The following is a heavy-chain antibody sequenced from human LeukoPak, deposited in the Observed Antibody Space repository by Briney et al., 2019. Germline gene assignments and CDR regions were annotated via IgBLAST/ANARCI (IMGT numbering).Heavy chain of an antibody. CDR2: IYYSGST. J-gene: IGHJ5*02. D-gene: IGHD3-10*01. CDR1: GGSISSYY. Sequence: SETLSLTCTVSGGSISSYYWSWIRHPPGKGLEWIGYIYYSGSTNYNPSLKSRVTISVDTSKNRFSLKLNSVTAADTAVYYCARHGGSSGGFDPWGQGTLVTVSS. CDR3: ARHGGSSGGFDP. V-gene: IGHV4-59*08.